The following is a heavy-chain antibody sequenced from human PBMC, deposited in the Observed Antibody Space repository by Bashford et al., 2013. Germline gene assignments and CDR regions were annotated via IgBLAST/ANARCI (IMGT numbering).Heavy chain of an antibody. CDR3: ARRNYYYYMDV. V-gene: IGHV3-23*01. CDR1: GFTFRSCA. J-gene: IGHJ6*03. Sequence: GSLRLSCAASGFTFRSCAMSWVRQTPAKGLEWVSTIIGSGGRTYHADSVKGRFSVSRDNSKNTLYLQMNSLRAEDTAVYYCARRNYYYYMDVWGKGTTV. CDR2: IIGSGGRT.